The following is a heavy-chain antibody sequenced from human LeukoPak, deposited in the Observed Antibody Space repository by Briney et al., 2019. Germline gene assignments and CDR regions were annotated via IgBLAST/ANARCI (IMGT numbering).Heavy chain of an antibody. CDR1: GFTFSSYS. CDR3: AKDRVGYSYGPFDY. D-gene: IGHD5-18*01. CDR2: ISSSSSYI. V-gene: IGHV3-21*04. Sequence: GGSLRLSCAASGFTFSSYSMNWVRQAPGKGLEWVSSISSSSSYIYYADSVKGRFTISRDNAKNSLYLQMNSLRTEDTALYYCAKDRVGYSYGPFDYWGQGTLVTVSS. J-gene: IGHJ4*02.